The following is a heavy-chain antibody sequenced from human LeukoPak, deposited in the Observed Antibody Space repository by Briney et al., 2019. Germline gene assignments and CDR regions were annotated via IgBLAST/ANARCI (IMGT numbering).Heavy chain of an antibody. J-gene: IGHJ4*02. D-gene: IGHD6-13*01. V-gene: IGHV4-59*01. Sequence: SSETQSLTCTVSGGSISSYYWSWIRQPPGKGLEWIGYIYYSGSTNYNPSLKSRVTISVDTSKNQFSLKLSSVTAADTAVYYCARSPEAFWAVAAAAFDYWGQGTLVTVSS. CDR1: GGSISSYY. CDR3: ARSPEAFWAVAAAAFDY. CDR2: IYYSGST.